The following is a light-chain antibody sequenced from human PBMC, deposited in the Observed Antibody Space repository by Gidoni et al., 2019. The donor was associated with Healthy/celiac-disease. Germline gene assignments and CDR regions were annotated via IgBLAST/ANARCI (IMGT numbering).Light chain of an antibody. CDR3: QQSYSTPRS. CDR2: AAS. CDR1: QSISSY. J-gene: IGKJ2*03. V-gene: IGKV1-39*01. Sequence: DIQITQPPSSLSASVGDRVTITCRASQSISSYLNWYQQKPGKAPKLLIYAASSLQSGVPSRFSGSGSGTDFTLTISSLEPEDFATYYCQQSYSTPRSFGQGTKLEIK.